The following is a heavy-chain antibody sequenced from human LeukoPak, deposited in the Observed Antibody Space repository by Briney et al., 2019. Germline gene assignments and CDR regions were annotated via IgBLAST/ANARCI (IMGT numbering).Heavy chain of an antibody. CDR2: ISSSSSYI. J-gene: IGHJ6*02. CDR3: ARDLRSGQDV. CDR1: GFTFSSYS. V-gene: IGHV3-21*01. D-gene: IGHD4-17*01. Sequence: GGSLRLSCAASGFTFSSYSMNWVRQAPGKGLEWVSSISSSSSYIYYADSVKGRSTISRDNAKNSLYLQMNSLRAEDTAVYYCARDLRSGQDVWGQGTTVTVSS.